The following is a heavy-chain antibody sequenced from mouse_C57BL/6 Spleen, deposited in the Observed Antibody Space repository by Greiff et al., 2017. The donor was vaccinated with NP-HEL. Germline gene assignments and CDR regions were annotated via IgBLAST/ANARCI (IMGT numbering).Heavy chain of an antibody. D-gene: IGHD2-4*01. CDR2: ISDGGSYT. CDR3: ARDGYYDYDDYAMDY. V-gene: IGHV5-4*01. Sequence: DVKLVESGGGLVKPGGSLKLSCAASGFTFSSYAMSWVRQTPEKRLEWVATISDGGSYTYYPDNVKGRFTISRDNAKNNLYLQMSHLKSEDTAMYYCARDGYYDYDDYAMDYWGQGTSVTVSS. CDR1: GFTFSSYA. J-gene: IGHJ4*01.